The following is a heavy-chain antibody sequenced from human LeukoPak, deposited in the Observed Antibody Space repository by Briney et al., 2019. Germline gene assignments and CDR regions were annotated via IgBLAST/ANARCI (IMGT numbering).Heavy chain of an antibody. Sequence: PSETLSLTCTVSGGSISSNSYYWGWIRQPPGKGLEWIANIFHSGSTYYNPSLKSRVTVSVDSSQNQFSLELSSVTAADTAIYYCARHPGGYSAYRYYYYCMDVWGKGTTVTVSS. CDR1: GGSISSNSYY. D-gene: IGHD5-12*01. J-gene: IGHJ6*03. CDR3: ARHPGGYSAYRYYYYCMDV. V-gene: IGHV4-39*01. CDR2: IFHSGST.